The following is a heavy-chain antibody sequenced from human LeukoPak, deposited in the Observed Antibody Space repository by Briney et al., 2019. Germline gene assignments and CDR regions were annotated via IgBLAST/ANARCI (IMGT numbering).Heavy chain of an antibody. J-gene: IGHJ4*02. CDR3: ASHLERRYYYGSGSTRFDY. D-gene: IGHD3-10*01. CDR1: AGSFSGYY. V-gene: IGHV4-34*01. Sequence: AETLSLTCCVYAGSFSGYYWRYIRQPPGKELQWMGEINHSGSTNYNPSVTMRVSISVDSAKNQFSLKMSSVTAADTAVYYCASHLERRYYYGSGSTRFDYWGQGTLVTVSS. CDR2: INHSGST.